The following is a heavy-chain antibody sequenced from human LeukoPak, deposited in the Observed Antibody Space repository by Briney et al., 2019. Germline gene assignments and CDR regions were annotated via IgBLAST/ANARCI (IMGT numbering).Heavy chain of an antibody. CDR2: IIPIFGTA. D-gene: IGHD3-22*01. V-gene: IGHV1-69*13. J-gene: IGHJ3*02. Sequence: SVKVSCKASGGTFSSYAISWVRQAPGQGLEWMGGIIPIFGTANYAQKFQGRVTITADESTSTAYMELSSLRSEDTAVYYCARHYYDSSGYYTSGAFDIWGQGTMVTVSS. CDR3: ARHYYDSSGYYTSGAFDI. CDR1: GGTFSSYA.